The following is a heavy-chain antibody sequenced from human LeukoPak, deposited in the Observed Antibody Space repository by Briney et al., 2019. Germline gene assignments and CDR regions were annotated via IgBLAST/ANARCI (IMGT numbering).Heavy chain of an antibody. V-gene: IGHV4-39*07. Sequence: PSETLSLTCTVSGGSISSNSYYWGWIRQPPGKGLEGLGEIILMGSTNYNPSLKSRVTISVDTSKNQFSLKLSSVTAADTAVYYCARGPYDYVWGSYLEGLFDYWGQGTLVTVSS. CDR3: ARGPYDYVWGSYLEGLFDY. D-gene: IGHD3-16*02. CDR1: GGSISSNSYY. J-gene: IGHJ4*02. CDR2: IILMGST.